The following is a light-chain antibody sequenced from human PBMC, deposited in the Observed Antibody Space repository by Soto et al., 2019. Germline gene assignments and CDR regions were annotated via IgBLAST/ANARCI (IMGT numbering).Light chain of an antibody. V-gene: IGKV3-20*01. J-gene: IGKJ1*01. CDR2: GVS. CDR3: QQSTA. Sequence: EIVLTQSPGTLSLSPGERATLSCRASQSISNNYLAWYQQRPGQAPRLLIYGVSSRATGIADRFSGSGSGTDFTLTISRLEPEDFAMYYGQQSTAFGQGTRVDI. CDR1: QSISNNY.